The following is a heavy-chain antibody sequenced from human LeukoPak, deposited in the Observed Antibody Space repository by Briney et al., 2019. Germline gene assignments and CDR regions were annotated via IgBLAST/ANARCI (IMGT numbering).Heavy chain of an antibody. CDR3: ARKGYGDY. V-gene: IGHV3-7*03. D-gene: IGHD5-12*01. Sequence: SCAASGFTYSSYWMSWVRQAPGKGLEWVANIKEDGSEKYYVHSVKGRFTISRDNAKNALYLQMNSLRAEDTAVYYCARKGYGDYWGQGTLVTVSS. J-gene: IGHJ4*02. CDR1: GFTYSSYW. CDR2: IKEDGSEK.